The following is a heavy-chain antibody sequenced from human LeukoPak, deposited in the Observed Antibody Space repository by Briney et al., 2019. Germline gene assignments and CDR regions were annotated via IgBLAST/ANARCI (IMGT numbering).Heavy chain of an antibody. D-gene: IGHD3-3*01. CDR2: IYYRGSS. CDR3: ARGTIFLDY. CDR1: SGSISSYY. J-gene: IGHJ4*02. Sequence: SETLSLTCTVSSGSISSYYWSWIRQPPRKGLEWIGDIYYRGSSDYNPSLKSRVTISLDTSKNQFSLKMNSVTAADTAVYYCARGTIFLDYWGQGTLVTVSS. V-gene: IGHV4-59*08.